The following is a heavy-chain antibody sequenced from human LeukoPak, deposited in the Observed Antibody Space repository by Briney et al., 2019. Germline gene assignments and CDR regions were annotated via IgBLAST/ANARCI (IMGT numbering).Heavy chain of an antibody. CDR2: FDPEDGET. Sequence: GASVKVSCKVSGYTLTELSMHWVRQAPGKGLEWMGGFDPEDGETIYAQKFQGRVTITADESTSTAYMELSSLRSEDTAVYYCARALGYCSGGSCYTLGYWGQGTLVTVSS. CDR3: ARALGYCSGGSCYTLGY. J-gene: IGHJ4*02. CDR1: GYTLTELS. V-gene: IGHV1-24*01. D-gene: IGHD2-15*01.